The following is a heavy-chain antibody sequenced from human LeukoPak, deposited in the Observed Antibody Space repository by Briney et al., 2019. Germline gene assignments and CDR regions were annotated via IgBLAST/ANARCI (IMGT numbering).Heavy chain of an antibody. Sequence: PSETLSLTCAVYGGSFSGYYWSWIRQPPGKGLEWIGEINHSGSTNYNPSLKSRVTISVDTSKNQFSLKLSSVTAADAAVYYCARVGSAITMVRGVGFDYWGQGTLVTVSS. CDR1: GGSFSGYY. D-gene: IGHD3-10*01. V-gene: IGHV4-34*01. CDR3: ARVGSAITMVRGVGFDY. J-gene: IGHJ4*02. CDR2: INHSGST.